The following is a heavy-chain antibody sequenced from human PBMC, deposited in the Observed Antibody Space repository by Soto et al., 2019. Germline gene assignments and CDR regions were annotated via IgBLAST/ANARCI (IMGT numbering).Heavy chain of an antibody. CDR1: GGSFSGYY. Sequence: LSETLSLTCAVYGGSFSGYYWSWIRQPPGKGLEWIGEINHSGSTNYNPSLKSRVTISVDTSKNQFSLKLSSVTAADTAVYYCARRAITYYYDSSGYYPGYYFDYWGQGTLVTV. J-gene: IGHJ4*02. V-gene: IGHV4-34*01. CDR2: INHSGST. CDR3: ARRAITYYYDSSGYYPGYYFDY. D-gene: IGHD3-22*01.